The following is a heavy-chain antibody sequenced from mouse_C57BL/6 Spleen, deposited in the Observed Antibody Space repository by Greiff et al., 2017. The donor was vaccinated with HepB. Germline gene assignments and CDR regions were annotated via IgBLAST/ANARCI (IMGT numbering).Heavy chain of an antibody. CDR3: ARDRGQYFDY. J-gene: IGHJ2*01. CDR2: ISDGGSYT. V-gene: IGHV5-4*01. Sequence: DVHLVESGGGLVKPGGSLKLSCAASGFTFSSYAMSWVRQTPEKRLEWVATISDGGSYTYYPDNVKGRFTISRDNAKNNLYLQMSHLKSEDTAMYYCARDRGQYFDYWGQGTTLTVSS. CDR1: GFTFSSYA.